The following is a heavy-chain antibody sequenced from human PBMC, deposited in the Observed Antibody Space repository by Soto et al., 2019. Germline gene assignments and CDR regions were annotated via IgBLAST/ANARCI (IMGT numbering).Heavy chain of an antibody. CDR1: GGSISSSNDY. CDR3: ARRLVTTDNYAFDV. D-gene: IGHD4-17*01. J-gene: IGHJ3*01. Sequence: QLQLQESGPGLVKPSETLSLTCIVSGGSISSSNDYWGWIRQSPGKGLEWIGSIFRSGTTHYNPSLKSRVTISLDTSKNQFSLNLSSVTAADTAVYYVARRLVTTDNYAFDVWGQGTMVTVSS. V-gene: IGHV4-39*01. CDR2: IFRSGTT.